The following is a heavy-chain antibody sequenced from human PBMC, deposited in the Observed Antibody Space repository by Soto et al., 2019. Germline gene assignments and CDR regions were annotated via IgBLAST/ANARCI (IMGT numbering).Heavy chain of an antibody. D-gene: IGHD3-22*01. CDR2: ISAYNGYT. V-gene: IGHV1-18*01. J-gene: IGHJ4*02. Sequence: QVQLVQSGAEVKKPGASVKVSCKASGYTFTSYGITWVRQAPGQGLEWMGWISAYNGYTDYAQSLQGRVTMTTDTTTSTVYMDLRSLRFDDTAVYYCARVASSGYSTFDYWGQGTLVTVSS. CDR1: GYTFTSYG. CDR3: ARVASSGYSTFDY.